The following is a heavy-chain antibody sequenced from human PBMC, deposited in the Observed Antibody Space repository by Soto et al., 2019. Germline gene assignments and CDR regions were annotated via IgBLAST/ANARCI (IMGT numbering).Heavy chain of an antibody. V-gene: IGHV5-51*01. J-gene: IGHJ6*02. Sequence: VESLKSTWEGSGYSFTSYWIGWVRQMPGKGLEWMVIIYPGDSDTRYRPSFQGQVTISAYKSITTAYLQWSSLKSSDTAMYYCARHALPGGGIGHGRDXWGQLTTVPAS. CDR3: ARHALPGGGIGHGRDX. CDR2: IYPGDSDT. D-gene: IGHD3-16*01. CDR1: GYSFTSYW.